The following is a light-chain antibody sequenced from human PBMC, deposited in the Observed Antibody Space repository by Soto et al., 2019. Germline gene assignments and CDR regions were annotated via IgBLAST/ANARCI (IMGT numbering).Light chain of an antibody. CDR2: KVS. J-gene: IGKJ5*01. Sequence: LMTPSHLSLPVPLGQPACISCSSRQSLVHSDGRTYLSWFQQRPGQPPRRLIYKVSNRDSGVPDRFSGGGSGTDFTLSISRVEADYVGVYYRLVGTHGVTFGQGTRLEIK. CDR1: QSLVHSDGRTY. V-gene: IGKV2-30*02. CDR3: LVGTHGVT.